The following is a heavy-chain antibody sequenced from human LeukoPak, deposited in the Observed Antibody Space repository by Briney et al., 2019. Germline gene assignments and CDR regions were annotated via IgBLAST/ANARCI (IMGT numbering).Heavy chain of an antibody. CDR3: ARDICTNGVCYANWFDP. J-gene: IGHJ5*02. Sequence: SETLSLTCTVSGGSISSGSYYWSWIRQPAGKELERIGRIYTSGSTNYNPSLKSRVTISVDTSKNQFSLKLSSVTAADTAVYYCARDICTNGVCYANWFDPWGQGTLVTVSS. D-gene: IGHD2-8*01. CDR2: IYTSGST. V-gene: IGHV4-61*02. CDR1: GGSISSGSYY.